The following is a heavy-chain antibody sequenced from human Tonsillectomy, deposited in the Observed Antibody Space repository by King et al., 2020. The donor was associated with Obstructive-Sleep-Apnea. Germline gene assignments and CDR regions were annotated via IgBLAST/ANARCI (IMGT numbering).Heavy chain of an antibody. CDR1: GGSISSSNW. J-gene: IGHJ6*02. V-gene: IGHV4-4*02. CDR3: ARVSIAVDYYYYGMDV. CDR2: IYHSGST. Sequence: VQLQESGPGLVKPSGTLSLTCAVSGGSISSSNWWSWVRQPPGKGLEWIGKIYHSGSTNYKPSFRSRCTISADKSKNQFSLKLSSVTAADSPVCYCARVSIAVDYYYYGMDVWGQGTTVTVSS. D-gene: IGHD6-19*01.